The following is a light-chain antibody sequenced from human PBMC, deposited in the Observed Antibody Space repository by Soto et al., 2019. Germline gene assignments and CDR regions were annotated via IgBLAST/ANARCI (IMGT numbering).Light chain of an antibody. CDR3: QQHNNWPPIT. CDR1: QSVSSY. V-gene: IGKV3-11*01. CDR2: DAS. Sequence: EIVLTQSPATLSLSPGERATLSCRASQSVSSYLAWYQQKPGQAPRLLIYDASNRATGIPARFSGSGSGTDFTLTISGLEPEDFAVYYCQQHNNWPPITFGQGTRLEIK. J-gene: IGKJ5*01.